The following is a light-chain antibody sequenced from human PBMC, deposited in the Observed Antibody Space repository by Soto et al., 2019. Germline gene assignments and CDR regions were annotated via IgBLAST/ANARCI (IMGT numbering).Light chain of an antibody. J-gene: IGKJ4*01. CDR3: LQRSNWLT. Sequence: EIVLTQSPAILSLSPGERATLSCRASQSVSSYLAWYQQKPGQAPRLLIYDASSRATGIPARFSGSGSGTDFTLTISSLEPEDSAVYYCLQRSNWLTFGGGTKVDI. V-gene: IGKV3-11*01. CDR2: DAS. CDR1: QSVSSY.